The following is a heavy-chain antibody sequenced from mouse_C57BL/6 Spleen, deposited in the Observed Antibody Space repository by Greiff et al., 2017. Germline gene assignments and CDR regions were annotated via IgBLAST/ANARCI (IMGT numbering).Heavy chain of an antibody. CDR2: IRNKANGYTT. V-gene: IGHV7-3*01. Sequence: EVQLVESGGGLVQHGGSLSLSCAASGFTFTDYYMSWVRQPPGKALEWLGFIRNKANGYTTEYSASVKGRFTISRDNSQSILYLQMNALRAEDSATYYCARYGGRFDYWGQGTTLTVSS. CDR1: GFTFTDYY. D-gene: IGHD1-1*02. CDR3: ARYGGRFDY. J-gene: IGHJ2*01.